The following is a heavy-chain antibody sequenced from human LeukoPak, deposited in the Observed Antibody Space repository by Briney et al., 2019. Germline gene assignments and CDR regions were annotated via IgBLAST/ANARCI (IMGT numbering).Heavy chain of an antibody. CDR2: INSDGSST. V-gene: IGHV3-74*01. D-gene: IGHD5-18*01. CDR3: ARSPYSYGSDFDY. Sequence: PGGSLSLPCAASGFTFSSYWMHWVRQAPGKGLVWVSRINSDGSSTIYADSVKGRFTISRDNAKNTLYLQMSSLRAEDTAVYYCARSPYSYGSDFDYWGQGTLVTVSS. CDR1: GFTFSSYW. J-gene: IGHJ4*02.